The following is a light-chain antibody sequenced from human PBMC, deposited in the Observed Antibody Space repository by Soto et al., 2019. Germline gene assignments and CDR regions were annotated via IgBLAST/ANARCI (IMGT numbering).Light chain of an antibody. CDR1: QSVTSNS. CDR2: GAS. V-gene: IGKV3-20*01. J-gene: IGKJ5*01. CDR3: QQYGSSPRT. Sequence: EVVMMRLPGTLYLSPGERATLSCRASQSVTSNSLAWYQQKVGRAPRVLIYGASNRATGIPDRFSGSGSGTDFTLTITRLEPEDFAVSYCQQYGSSPRTLGQGTRLEIK.